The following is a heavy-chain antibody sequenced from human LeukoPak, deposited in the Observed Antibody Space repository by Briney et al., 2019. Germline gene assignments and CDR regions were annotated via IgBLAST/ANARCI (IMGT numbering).Heavy chain of an antibody. D-gene: IGHD3-3*01. Sequence: SETLSLTCAVCGGSFSGYYWSWIRQPPGKGLEWIGEINHSGSTNYNPSLKSRVTISVDTSKNQFSLKLSSVTAADTAVYYCARARGYIPHYYYYYMDVWGKGTTVTISS. CDR3: ARARGYIPHYYYYYMDV. V-gene: IGHV4-34*01. CDR2: INHSGST. J-gene: IGHJ6*03. CDR1: GGSFSGYY.